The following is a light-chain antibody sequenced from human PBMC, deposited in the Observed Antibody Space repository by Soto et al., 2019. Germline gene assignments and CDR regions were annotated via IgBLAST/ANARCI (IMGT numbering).Light chain of an antibody. J-gene: IGKJ1*01. Sequence: DVVMTQSPLSLSVTLGQSASISCRSSQSLVSSDGDAYLNWFHQRPGQSPRRLMCKVSDRDSGVPDRFSGNGSGTYFTLTINKVEAEDIGVYYCLQGTHFPPWTFGQGTKVDIK. CDR3: LQGTHFPPWT. CDR1: QSLVSSDGDAY. V-gene: IGKV2-30*01. CDR2: KVS.